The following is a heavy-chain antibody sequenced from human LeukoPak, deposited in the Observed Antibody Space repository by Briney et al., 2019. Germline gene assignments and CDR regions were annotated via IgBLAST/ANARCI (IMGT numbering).Heavy chain of an antibody. D-gene: IGHD1-1*01. CDR2: INHRGDT. CDR1: GGSFSSYY. CDR3: ARGPTISETGYFDY. J-gene: IGHJ4*03. Sequence: SETLSLTCAVYGGSFSSYYWSWIRQSPGKGLEWIGEINHRGDTNYNPSVKSRVTISVDTSKNQFSLKVTSLTAADTAVYYCARGPTISETGYFDYWGQGTLVTVSS. V-gene: IGHV4-34*01.